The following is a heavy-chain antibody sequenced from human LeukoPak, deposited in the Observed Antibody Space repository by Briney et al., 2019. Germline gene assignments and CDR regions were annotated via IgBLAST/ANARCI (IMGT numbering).Heavy chain of an antibody. CDR1: GFTFSSYW. D-gene: IGHD2-2*01. CDR3: ARQVVENPPDAFDI. Sequence: GGSLRLSCAASGFTFSSYWMSWVRQAPGKGLEWVANIKQDGSEKYYVDSVKGRFTISRDNAKNSLYLQMNSLRAEDTAVYYCARQVVENPPDAFDIWGQGTMVTVSS. CDR2: IKQDGSEK. V-gene: IGHV3-7*01. J-gene: IGHJ3*02.